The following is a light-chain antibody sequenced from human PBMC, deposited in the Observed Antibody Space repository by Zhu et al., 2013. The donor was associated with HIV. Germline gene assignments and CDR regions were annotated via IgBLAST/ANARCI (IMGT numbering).Light chain of an antibody. V-gene: IGLV1-40*01. CDR3: QSYDITLSGSV. CDR1: HALPKQY. J-gene: IGLJ2*01. Sequence: ELTQPPSVSVSPGQTARITCSGHALPKQYAYWYQQLPGIAPKVLIYDNNNRPSGVPDRFSGSKSGTSASLVIAGLQAEDEADYYCQSYDITLSGSVFGGGTKLTVL. CDR2: DNN.